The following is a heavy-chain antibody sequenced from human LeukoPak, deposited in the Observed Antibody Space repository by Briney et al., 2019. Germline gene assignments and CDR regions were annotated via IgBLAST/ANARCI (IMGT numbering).Heavy chain of an antibody. CDR1: GGSISSSSYY. Sequence: SETLSLTCTVSGGSISSSSYYWGWIRQPPGKGLEWIGSIYYSGSTYYNPSLKSRVTTSVDTSKNQFSLKLSSVTAADTAVYYCAREGSPVTIFGEDDAFDIWGQGTMVTVSS. J-gene: IGHJ3*02. CDR2: IYYSGST. CDR3: AREGSPVTIFGEDDAFDI. D-gene: IGHD3-3*01. V-gene: IGHV4-39*07.